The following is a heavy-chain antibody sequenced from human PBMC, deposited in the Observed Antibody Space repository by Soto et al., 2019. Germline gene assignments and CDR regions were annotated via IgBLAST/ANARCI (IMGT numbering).Heavy chain of an antibody. V-gene: IGHV1-69*13. Sequence: GASVKVSCKASGGTFSSYAISWVRQAPGQGLEWMGGIIPIFGTANYAQKFQGRVTITADESTSTAYMELSSLRSEDTAVYYCARGYYDSSGYYYAQLSPYYHYGMAVWGQGTTVTVSS. J-gene: IGHJ6*02. D-gene: IGHD3-22*01. CDR2: IIPIFGTA. CDR3: ARGYYDSSGYYYAQLSPYYHYGMAV. CDR1: GGTFSSYA.